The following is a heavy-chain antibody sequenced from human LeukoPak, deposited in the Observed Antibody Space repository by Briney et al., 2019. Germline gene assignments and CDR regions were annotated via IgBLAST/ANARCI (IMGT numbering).Heavy chain of an antibody. J-gene: IGHJ4*02. Sequence: ASVKVSCKASGHTFTNYYMHWVRQAPGQGLEWMGMINPSGGGTSYAQKFQGRVTMTRDTSTSTVYMELSSLRSEDTAVYYCAKHTNYYDSSGYYYFLGYWGQGTLVTVSS. V-gene: IGHV1-46*01. CDR3: AKHTNYYDSSGYYYFLGY. CDR2: INPSGGGT. D-gene: IGHD3-22*01. CDR1: GHTFTNYY.